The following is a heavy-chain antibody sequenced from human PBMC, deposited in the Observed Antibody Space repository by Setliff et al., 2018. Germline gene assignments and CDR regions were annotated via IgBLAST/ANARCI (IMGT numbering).Heavy chain of an antibody. D-gene: IGHD3-10*01. CDR3: ARAYYYGSGNSHKYYMDV. J-gene: IGHJ6*03. V-gene: IGHV4-4*09. Sequence: KTSETLSLTCTVSGGSISSSYWSWIRQPPGKGLEWIGYFYHSGSMNYNPSLKGRVTMSVDTSNNQLSLKLTSVSAADTAVYYCARAYYYGSGNSHKYYMDVWGKGTAVTVSS. CDR1: GGSISSSY. CDR2: FYHSGSM.